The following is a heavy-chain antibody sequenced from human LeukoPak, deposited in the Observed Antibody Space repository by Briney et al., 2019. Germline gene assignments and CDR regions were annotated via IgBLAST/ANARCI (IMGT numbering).Heavy chain of an antibody. CDR3: ARVTGYRIEDYFDY. V-gene: IGHV4-4*07. J-gene: IGHJ4*02. D-gene: IGHD6-13*01. CDR2: IYTSGST. CDR1: GGSISSCY. Sequence: PSETLSLTCTVSGGSISSCYWSWIRQPAGKGLEWIGRIYTSGSTNYNPSLKSRVTISVETSKNEFSLKLRSVTAADTAVYYCARVTGYRIEDYFDYWGQGTLVTVSS.